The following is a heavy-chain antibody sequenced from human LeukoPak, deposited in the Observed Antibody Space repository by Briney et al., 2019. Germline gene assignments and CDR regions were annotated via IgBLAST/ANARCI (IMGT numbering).Heavy chain of an antibody. Sequence: PGGSLRLSCAASGFTFSSYSMNWVRQAPGNGLEWVSYISSSSSTICYADSVKGRFTISRDNAKNSLYLQMNSLRAEDTAVYYCARDRSGFSGYDFFDYWGQGTLVTVSS. D-gene: IGHD5-12*01. V-gene: IGHV3-48*01. CDR2: ISSSSSTI. CDR3: ARDRSGFSGYDFFDY. J-gene: IGHJ4*02. CDR1: GFTFSSYS.